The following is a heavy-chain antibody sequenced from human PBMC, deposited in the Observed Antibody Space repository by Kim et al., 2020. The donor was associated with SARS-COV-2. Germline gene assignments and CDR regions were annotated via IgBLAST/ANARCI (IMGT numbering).Heavy chain of an antibody. D-gene: IGHD1-26*01. Sequence: ASVKVSCKASGYTFTSYAMNWVRQAPGQGLEWMGWINTNTGNTTYAQGFTGRFVFSLDTSVSTAYLQISSLKAEDTAVYYCARDSETLGATCAFDIWGQGTMVTVSS. CDR2: INTNTGNT. CDR3: ARDSETLGATCAFDI. V-gene: IGHV7-4-1*02. CDR1: GYTFTSYA. J-gene: IGHJ3*02.